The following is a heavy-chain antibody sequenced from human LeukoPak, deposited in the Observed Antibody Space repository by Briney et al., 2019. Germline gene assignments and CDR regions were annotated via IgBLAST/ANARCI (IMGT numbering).Heavy chain of an antibody. D-gene: IGHD3-22*01. J-gene: IGHJ2*01. V-gene: IGHV4-30-4*01. Sequence: SQTLSLTCTVSGGSISSGDYFWSWIRQPPGKGLEWIGYIYYSGSTYYNPSLKSRVTISVDTSKNQFSLKLSSVTAADTAVYYCARVREDSSGYYDWYFDLWGRGTLVTVSS. CDR1: GGSISSGDYF. CDR3: ARVREDSSGYYDWYFDL. CDR2: IYYSGST.